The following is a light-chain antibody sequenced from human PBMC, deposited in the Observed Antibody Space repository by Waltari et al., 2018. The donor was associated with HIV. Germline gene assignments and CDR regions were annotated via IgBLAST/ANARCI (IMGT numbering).Light chain of an antibody. CDR3: NAYAGSNNVV. V-gene: IGLV2-8*01. Sequence: QSALTQPPSASGSPGQSVTISCTGTSSDVGGYNYVSGYQQPPGKAPKLMIFKVSKRPAGVPDRVSGSKAGNTASLTVSGLQAEDEADYYCNAYAGSNNVVFGGGTKVTVL. CDR1: SSDVGGYNY. J-gene: IGLJ2*01. CDR2: KVS.